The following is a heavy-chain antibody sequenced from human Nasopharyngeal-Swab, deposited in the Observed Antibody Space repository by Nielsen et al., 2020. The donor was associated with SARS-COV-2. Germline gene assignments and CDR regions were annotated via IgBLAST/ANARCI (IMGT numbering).Heavy chain of an antibody. CDR3: ARDTDVGDCSGGSCYSSWFDP. D-gene: IGHD2-15*01. CDR2: INPSGGST. CDR1: GYTFTSYY. J-gene: IGHJ5*02. V-gene: IGHV1-46*01. Sequence: ASVKVSCKASGYTFTSYYMHWVRQAPGQGLEWMGIINPSGGSTSYAQKFQGRVTITRDTSASTAYMELSSLRSEDTAVYYCARDTDVGDCSGGSCYSSWFDPWGQGTLVTVSS.